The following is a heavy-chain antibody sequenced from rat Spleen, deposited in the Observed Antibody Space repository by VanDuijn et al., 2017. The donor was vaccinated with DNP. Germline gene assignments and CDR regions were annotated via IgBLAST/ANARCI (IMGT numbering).Heavy chain of an antibody. V-gene: IGHV1-57*01. CDR1: GYTFTSYY. CDR3: ARHRTIMPYYYAMDA. Sequence: QVQLQQSGAELAKPGSSVKISCKASGYTFTSYYISWIKQTTGQGLEYIGYINTGSGGTYYNEKFKGKATLTVDKSSSTAFMQLSSLTPEDTAVYYCARHRTIMPYYYAMDAWGQGASVTVSS. J-gene: IGHJ4*01. CDR2: INTGSGGT. D-gene: IGHD1-12*01.